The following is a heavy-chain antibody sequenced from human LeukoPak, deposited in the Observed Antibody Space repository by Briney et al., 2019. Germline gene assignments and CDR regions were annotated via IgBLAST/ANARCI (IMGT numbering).Heavy chain of an antibody. V-gene: IGHV1-8*01. CDR1: GYTFTSYD. D-gene: IGHD2-15*01. Sequence: ASVTVSCKATGYTFTSYDINWVRQATGQGLEWMGWMNPNSGNTGYAQKFQGRVTMTRNTSISTAYMELSSLRSEDTAVYYCARSCSGGSCYSEIEAFDIWGQGTVVTVSS. CDR3: ARSCSGGSCYSEIEAFDI. J-gene: IGHJ3*02. CDR2: MNPNSGNT.